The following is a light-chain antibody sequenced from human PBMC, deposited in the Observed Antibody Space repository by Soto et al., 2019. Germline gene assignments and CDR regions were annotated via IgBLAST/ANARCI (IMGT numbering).Light chain of an antibody. Sequence: DIHMTQFPSSLSASVGDRVTITCRASQTIRAYLNWFQQKPGKALELLIYAASSLQSGVPPRFSGSVSGAEFTLTINSLQPEDTATYYCQQTYNVPQTYGQGTKVEIK. CDR3: QQTYNVPQT. CDR1: QTIRAY. CDR2: AAS. J-gene: IGKJ1*01. V-gene: IGKV1-39*01.